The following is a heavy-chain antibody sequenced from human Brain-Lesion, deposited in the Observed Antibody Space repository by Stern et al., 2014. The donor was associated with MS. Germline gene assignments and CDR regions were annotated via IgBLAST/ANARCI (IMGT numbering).Heavy chain of an antibody. CDR3: ARGGQLLNYYFDY. CDR2: IYPGDSDT. CDR1: GNIFTNYW. J-gene: IGHJ4*02. V-gene: IGHV5-51*03. Sequence: VQLVESGAEVKKPGESLKISCKASGNIFTNYWIGWVRQMPGKGLEWMGIIYPGDSDTKYSPSFQCQVTISADKSISTAYLQWSSLKASDTAMYYCARGGQLLNYYFDYWGQGTLVTVSS. D-gene: IGHD2-2*01.